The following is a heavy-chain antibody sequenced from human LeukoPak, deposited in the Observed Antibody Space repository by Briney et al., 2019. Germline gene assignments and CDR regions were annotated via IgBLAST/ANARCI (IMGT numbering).Heavy chain of an antibody. V-gene: IGHV3-48*03. D-gene: IGHD2-15*01. Sequence: RTGGSLRLSCAASGFTFSSYEMNWVRQAPGKGLEWVSYISGSGSNIYYADSVKGRFTISRDNAKNSLYLQMNSLRAEDTAVYYCARDRLAYGAFDIWGQGTMATVSS. J-gene: IGHJ3*02. CDR3: ARDRLAYGAFDI. CDR2: ISGSGSNI. CDR1: GFTFSSYE.